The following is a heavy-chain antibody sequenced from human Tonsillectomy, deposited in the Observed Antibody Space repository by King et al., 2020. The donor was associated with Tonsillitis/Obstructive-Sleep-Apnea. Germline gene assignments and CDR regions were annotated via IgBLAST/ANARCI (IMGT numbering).Heavy chain of an antibody. CDR1: GYTFNTYY. Sequence: QLVQSGAEVKKPGASVKVSCKASGYTFNTYYMHWVRQAPGQGLEWMGIINPSDSNTSYAQKFQGRVTMTKDTSTSTVYMELSSLRSEDTAVYYCAREEFSNTYMDVWGKGTTVTVSS. D-gene: IGHD3-3*01. V-gene: IGHV1-46*02. CDR3: AREEFSNTYMDV. J-gene: IGHJ6*03. CDR2: INPSDSNT.